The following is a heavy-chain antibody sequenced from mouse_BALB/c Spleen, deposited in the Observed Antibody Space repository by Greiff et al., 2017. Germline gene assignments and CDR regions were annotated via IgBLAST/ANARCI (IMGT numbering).Heavy chain of an antibody. Sequence: EVQRVESGGGLVQPGGSRKLSCAASGFTFSSFGMHWVRQAPEKGLEWVAYISSGSSTIYYADTVKGRFTISRDNPKNTLFLQMTSLRSEDTAMYYCARNYGSSYDAMDYWGQGTSVTVSS. CDR3: ARNYGSSYDAMDY. V-gene: IGHV5-17*02. D-gene: IGHD1-1*01. CDR1: GFTFSSFG. CDR2: ISSGSSTI. J-gene: IGHJ4*01.